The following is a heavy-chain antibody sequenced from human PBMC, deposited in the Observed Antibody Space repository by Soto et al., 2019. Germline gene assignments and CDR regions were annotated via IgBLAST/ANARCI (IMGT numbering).Heavy chain of an antibody. CDR3: ATADYDILTGPSYYFDY. CDR2: ISGSGGST. D-gene: IGHD3-9*01. Sequence: PGGSLRLSCAASGFTFSSYAMSWVRQAPGKGLEWVSAISGSGGSTYYADSVKGRFTISRDNSKNTLYLQMNSLRAEDTAVYYCATADYDILTGPSYYFDYWGQGTLVTVSS. J-gene: IGHJ4*02. V-gene: IGHV3-23*01. CDR1: GFTFSSYA.